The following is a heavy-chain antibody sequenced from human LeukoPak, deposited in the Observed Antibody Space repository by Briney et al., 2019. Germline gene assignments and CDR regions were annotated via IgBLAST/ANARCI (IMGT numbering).Heavy chain of an antibody. Sequence: PSETLSLTCAVSGGSISSGGYSWSWIRQPPGKGLEWIGYIYHSGSTYYNPSLKSRVTISVDTSKNQFSLKLSSVTAADTAVYYCARHSEEMATIPDSSTGYFDYWGQGTLVTVSS. V-gene: IGHV4-30-2*03. CDR3: ARHSEEMATIPDSSTGYFDY. D-gene: IGHD5-24*01. J-gene: IGHJ4*02. CDR2: IYHSGST. CDR1: GGSISSGGYS.